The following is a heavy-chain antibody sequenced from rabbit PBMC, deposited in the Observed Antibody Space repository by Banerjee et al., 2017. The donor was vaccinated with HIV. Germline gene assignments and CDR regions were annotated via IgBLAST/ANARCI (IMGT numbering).Heavy chain of an antibody. V-gene: IGHV1S47*01. CDR1: GFDFSNYG. Sequence: QEQLVESGGGLVQPGGSLKLSCNASGFDFSNYGVNWVRQAPGKGLEWIGYIDPVFGDTYYANWVNGRFTISSHNAQNTLYLQLNSLTAVDTATYFCVRSQYANTPLNYFTLWGPGTLVTVS. CDR2: IDPVFGDT. D-gene: IGHD6-1*01. CDR3: VRSQYANTPLNYFTL. J-gene: IGHJ4*01.